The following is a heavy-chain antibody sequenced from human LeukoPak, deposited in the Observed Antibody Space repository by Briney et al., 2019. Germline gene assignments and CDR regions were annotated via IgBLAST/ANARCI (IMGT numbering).Heavy chain of an antibody. J-gene: IGHJ3*02. Sequence: GASVKVSCKASGYTFTGYYMHWVRQAPGRGLEWMGWINPNSGGTNYAQKFQGRVTMTRDTSISTAYMEMSSLRSDDTAVYYCARGGTTGLDAFDIWGQGTMVIVSS. CDR3: ARGGTTGLDAFDI. D-gene: IGHD1-1*01. CDR1: GYTFTGYY. CDR2: INPNSGGT. V-gene: IGHV1-2*02.